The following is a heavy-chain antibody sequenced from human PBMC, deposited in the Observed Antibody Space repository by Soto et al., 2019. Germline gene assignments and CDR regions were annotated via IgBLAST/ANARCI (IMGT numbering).Heavy chain of an antibody. Sequence: QVQLVQSGAEVKKPGASVKVSCKASGYTFTSYGISWVRQAPGQGLEWMGWISAYNGNTNYAQKPQGRVTMTTDTSTSTAYRELRSLRSDDTAVYYCARDVTPNWNDNDYYYGMDVWGQGTTVTVSS. CDR3: ARDVTPNWNDNDYYYGMDV. CDR2: ISAYNGNT. CDR1: GYTFTSYG. D-gene: IGHD1-1*01. J-gene: IGHJ6*02. V-gene: IGHV1-18*01.